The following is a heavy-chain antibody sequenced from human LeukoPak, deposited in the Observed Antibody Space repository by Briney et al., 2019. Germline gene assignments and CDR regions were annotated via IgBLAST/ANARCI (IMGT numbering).Heavy chain of an antibody. CDR1: GGAISTHY. CDR3: ARAQGYSSGWDFQH. D-gene: IGHD6-19*01. CDR2: IYYTGST. V-gene: IGHV4-59*11. Sequence: SETQSLTCTVSGGAISTHYWSWIRQTPGMGLEWIGYIYYTGSTNYNPSLKSRVTISVDASKNQFSLKMSSMTAADTAVYYCARAQGYSSGWDFQHWGQGTLVTVSS. J-gene: IGHJ1*01.